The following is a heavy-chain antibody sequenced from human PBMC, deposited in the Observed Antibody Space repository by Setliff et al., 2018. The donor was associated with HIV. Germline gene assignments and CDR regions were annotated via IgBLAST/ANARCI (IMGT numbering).Heavy chain of an antibody. D-gene: IGHD4-17*01. V-gene: IGHV4-61*09. Sequence: LSLTCTVSGGSISSGDFHWNWVRQTAGKELEWIGQIRTSGTTTFNPSLKSRVSISLDTSRNRFSLRVTSVTAADMAVYYCVREYGGVYPDFSFYIDVWGKGTTVTVSS. J-gene: IGHJ6*03. CDR3: VREYGGVYPDFSFYIDV. CDR1: GGSISSGDFH. CDR2: IRTSGTT.